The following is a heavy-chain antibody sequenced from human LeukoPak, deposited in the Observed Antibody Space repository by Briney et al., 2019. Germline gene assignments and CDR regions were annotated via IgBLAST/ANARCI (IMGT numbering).Heavy chain of an antibody. Sequence: GGSLRLSCASSGFTFSSYGMHWVRQAPGKGLEWVAFIRYDGSNKYYADSVKGRFTISRDNSKNTLYLQMNSLRAEDTAVYYCAKGPLWSFDYWGQGTLVTVSS. CDR2: IRYDGSNK. V-gene: IGHV3-30*02. J-gene: IGHJ4*02. CDR1: GFTFSSYG. CDR3: AKGPLWSFDY. D-gene: IGHD5-18*01.